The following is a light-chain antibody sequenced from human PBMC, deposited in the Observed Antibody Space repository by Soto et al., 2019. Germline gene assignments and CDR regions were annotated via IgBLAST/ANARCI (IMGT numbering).Light chain of an antibody. CDR3: ISYTGSYTFNV. V-gene: IGLV2-14*01. CDR1: SSDVGAYNH. CDR2: EVS. J-gene: IGLJ1*01. Sequence: QSALTQPASVSGSPGQSITISCTGTSSDVGAYNHVAWYQQHPGKAPKFMIYEVSNRPSGVSNRFSGSKSGNTASLTISGLQAEDEADYYCISYTGSYTFNVFGTGTKVTVL.